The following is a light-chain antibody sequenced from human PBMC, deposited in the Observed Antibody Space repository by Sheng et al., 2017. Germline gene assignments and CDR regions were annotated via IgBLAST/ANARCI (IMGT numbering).Light chain of an antibody. J-gene: IGKJ1*01. Sequence: EIVLTQSPGTLSLSPGERATLSCRASQSVRSRNLAWYQQKSGQAPRLLIYDASSRATGVPDRFSGGGSGTDFSLTINTVESEDFAVYFCQQYGTSPWTFGRGTTVE. CDR2: DAS. CDR1: QSVRSRN. CDR3: QQYGTSPWT. V-gene: IGKV3-20*01.